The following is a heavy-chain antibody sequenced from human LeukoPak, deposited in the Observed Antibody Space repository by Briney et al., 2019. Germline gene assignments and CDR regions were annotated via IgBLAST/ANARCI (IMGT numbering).Heavy chain of an antibody. CDR1: GGSISGYF. J-gene: IGHJ4*02. Sequence: PSETLSLTCSVSGGSISGYFWNWIRQPPGKGLEWIGYIYYSGSTNYNPSLKSRVTISVDTSKNQFSLKLSSVTAADTAVYYCARGPEKRWLQLDYWGQGTLVTVSS. V-gene: IGHV4-59*01. CDR2: IYYSGST. CDR3: ARGPEKRWLQLDY. D-gene: IGHD5-24*01.